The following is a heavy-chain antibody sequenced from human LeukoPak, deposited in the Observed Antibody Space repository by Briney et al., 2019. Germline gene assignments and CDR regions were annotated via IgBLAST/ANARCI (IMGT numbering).Heavy chain of an antibody. CDR3: ARPVAGPYYYYYMDV. CDR1: GGSISSGSYY. J-gene: IGHJ6*03. CDR2: IYTSGST. V-gene: IGHV4-61*02. Sequence: SETLSLTCTVSGGSISSGSYYWSWIRQPAGKGLEWIGRIYTSGSTNYNPSLKSRVTISVDTSKNQFSLKLSSVTAADTAVYYCARPVAGPYYYYYMDVWGKGTTVTVSS. D-gene: IGHD6-19*01.